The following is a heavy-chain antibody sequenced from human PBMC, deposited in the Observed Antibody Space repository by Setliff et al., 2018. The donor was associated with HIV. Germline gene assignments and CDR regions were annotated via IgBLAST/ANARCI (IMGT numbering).Heavy chain of an antibody. J-gene: IGHJ4*02. V-gene: IGHV1-24*01. D-gene: IGHD6-25*01. CDR2: FDPEDGET. Sequence: VSGYSLTEFPMHWVRQAPGKGLEWMGGFDPEDGETIHAQNFQGRVTMTEDTSTDTAYLELSGLRSEDTAVYYCTTGVRVFRYTSGWTPYSFFDSWGQGTLVTVSS. CDR1: GYSLTEFP. CDR3: TTGVRVFRYTSGWTPYSFFDS.